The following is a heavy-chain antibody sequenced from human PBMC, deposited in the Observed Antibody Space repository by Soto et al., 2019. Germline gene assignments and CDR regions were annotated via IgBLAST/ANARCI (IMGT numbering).Heavy chain of an antibody. J-gene: IGHJ6*02. V-gene: IGHV3-7*01. CDR2: IKQDGSEK. Sequence: EVPLVESGGGLVQPGGSLRLSCAASGFTFSSYWMSWVRQAPGKGLEWVANIKQDGSEKYYVDSVKGRFTISRDNXKNSLYLQMNSLRAEDTAVYYCARRARYYYYGMDVWGQGTTVTVSS. CDR3: ARRARYYYYGMDV. CDR1: GFTFSSYW.